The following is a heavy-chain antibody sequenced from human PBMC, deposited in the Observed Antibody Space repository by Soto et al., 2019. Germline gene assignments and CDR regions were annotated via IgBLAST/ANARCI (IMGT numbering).Heavy chain of an antibody. Sequence: QITLKESGPTVVKPTETLSLTCSFTGFSLSATGVAVGWIRQPPGKALEWLGIIYWNGEKLYSTSLGNRLTITMDTSKNQVVLTMPNVDPVDTATYYCAHNRYDFDFWSGYLFDFWGRGTLVTVSS. D-gene: IGHD3-3*01. CDR3: AHNRYDFDFWSGYLFDF. CDR2: IYWNGEK. V-gene: IGHV2-5*01. CDR1: GFSLSATGVA. J-gene: IGHJ4*02.